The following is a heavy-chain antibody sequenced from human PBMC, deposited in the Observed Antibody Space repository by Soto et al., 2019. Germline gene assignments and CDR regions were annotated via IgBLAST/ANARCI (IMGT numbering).Heavy chain of an antibody. V-gene: IGHV1-69*01. D-gene: IGHD3-10*01. CDR3: ARALWFGELSQEGHDAFDI. CDR1: GGTFSSYA. J-gene: IGHJ3*02. Sequence: QVQLVQSGAEVKKPGSSVKVSCKASGGTFSSYAISWVRQAPGQGLEWMGGISPIFGTANYAQKFQGRVTITADEATSTAYRELRSRRSEDTAVYYCARALWFGELSQEGHDAFDIWGQGTMVTVSS. CDR2: ISPIFGTA.